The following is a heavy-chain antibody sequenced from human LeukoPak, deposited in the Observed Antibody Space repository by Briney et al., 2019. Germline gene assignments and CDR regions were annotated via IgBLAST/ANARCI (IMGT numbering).Heavy chain of an antibody. Sequence: GRSLRLSCAASGFTFSSYAMHWVRQAPGKGLEWVAVISYDGSNKYYADSVKGRFTISRDNAKNTLYLQMNSLRAEDTAVYYCARDLRLDYWGQGALVTVSS. CDR2: ISYDGSNK. D-gene: IGHD3-16*01. CDR3: ARDLRLDY. CDR1: GFTFSSYA. V-gene: IGHV3-30*04. J-gene: IGHJ4*02.